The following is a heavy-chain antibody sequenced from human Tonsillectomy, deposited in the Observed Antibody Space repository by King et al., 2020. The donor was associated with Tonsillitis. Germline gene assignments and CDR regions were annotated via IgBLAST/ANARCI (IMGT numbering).Heavy chain of an antibody. Sequence: VQLQESGPGLVKPSQTLSLTCTVSGASISSGDSYWSWIRQPPGKGLEWIGYIYYNGSTYSNPSLESRVSMSADTSKNQFSLKLRSVTAADTAVYFCASAGADIELTPFDCWGQGTLVTVSS. D-gene: IGHD2-8*01. CDR1: GASISSGDSY. CDR3: ASAGADIELTPFDC. J-gene: IGHJ4*02. CDR2: IYYNGST. V-gene: IGHV4-30-4*01.